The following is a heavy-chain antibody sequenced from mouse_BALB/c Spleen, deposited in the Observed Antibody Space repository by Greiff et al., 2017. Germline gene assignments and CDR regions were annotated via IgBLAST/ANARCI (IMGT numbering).Heavy chain of an antibody. CDR3: ASGELGAWFAY. V-gene: IGHV1S81*02. Sequence: QVQLQQPGAELVKPGASVKLSCKASGYTFTSYWMHWVKQRPGQGLEWIGEINPSNGRTNYNEKFKSKATLTVDKSSSTAYMQLSSLTSEDSAVYYCASGELGAWFAYWGQGTLVTVSA. D-gene: IGHD4-1*01. CDR2: INPSNGRT. J-gene: IGHJ3*01. CDR1: GYTFTSYW.